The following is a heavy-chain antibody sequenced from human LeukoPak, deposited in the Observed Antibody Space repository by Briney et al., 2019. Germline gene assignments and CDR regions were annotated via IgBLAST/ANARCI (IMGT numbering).Heavy chain of an antibody. Sequence: SETLSLTCSVSGYTISSGYYWGWIRHPPGKGLEWIGNIHHSGSTYYNPSLKSRVTISVDTSKNQFLLRLNFGTAADTAVYYCAREKGLWYGDDAFDIWGQGTMVIVSS. CDR3: AREKGLWYGDDAFDI. V-gene: IGHV4-38-2*02. D-gene: IGHD3-10*01. CDR1: GYTISSGYY. J-gene: IGHJ3*02. CDR2: IHHSGST.